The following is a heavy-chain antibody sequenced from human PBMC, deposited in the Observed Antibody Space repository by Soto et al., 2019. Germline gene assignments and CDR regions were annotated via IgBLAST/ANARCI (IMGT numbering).Heavy chain of an antibody. CDR1: GGSISSYY. J-gene: IGHJ2*01. CDR2: IYYSGST. Sequence: SETLSLTCTVSGGSISSYYWSWIRQPPGKGLEWIGYIYYSGSTNYDPALTSRVTISVDTSKNQLSLKLTSVTAADTAVYYCARDLSSIGEFGWYFDLWGRGALVTVYS. D-gene: IGHD2-2*01. V-gene: IGHV4-59*01. CDR3: ARDLSSIGEFGWYFDL.